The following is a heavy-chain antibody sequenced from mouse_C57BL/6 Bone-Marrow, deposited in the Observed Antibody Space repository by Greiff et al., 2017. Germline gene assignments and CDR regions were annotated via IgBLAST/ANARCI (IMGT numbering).Heavy chain of an antibody. CDR1: GFNIKDDY. Sequence: EVKLMESGAELVRPGASVKLSCTASGFNIKDDYMHWVKQRPEQGLEWIGWLDPENGDTEYASKFQGKATITADTSSNTAYLQLSSLTSEDTAVYYCTTGGYFDVWGTGTTVTVSS. J-gene: IGHJ1*03. CDR2: LDPENGDT. V-gene: IGHV14-4*01. CDR3: TTGGYFDV.